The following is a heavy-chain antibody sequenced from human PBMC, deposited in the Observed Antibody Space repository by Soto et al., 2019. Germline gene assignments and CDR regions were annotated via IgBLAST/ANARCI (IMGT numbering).Heavy chain of an antibody. D-gene: IGHD3-9*01. CDR1: GFTFSKYA. Sequence: VQLLESGGGLVKPGGSLRLSCAASGFTFSKYAMSWVRLAPGKGLEWVSSISANGGITDYADSVKGRFTISRDNFQNILSLQMDSLRGDATALYFCARDRYTDSVRKVWFFDYWGRGTLVTVSS. V-gene: IGHV3-23*01. CDR3: ARDRYTDSVRKVWFFDY. J-gene: IGHJ2*01. CDR2: ISANGGIT.